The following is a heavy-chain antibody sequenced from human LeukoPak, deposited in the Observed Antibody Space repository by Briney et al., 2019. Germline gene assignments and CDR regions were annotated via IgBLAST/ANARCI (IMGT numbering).Heavy chain of an antibody. CDR1: GGSISSYY. D-gene: IGHD3-10*01. V-gene: IGHV4-4*07. Sequence: PSETLSLTCTVSGGSISSYYWSWIRQPAGKGLEWIGRIYTSGSTNYNPSLKSRVTMSVDTSKNQSSLKLSSVTAADTAVYYCARDDYYGSGTYFDYWGQGTLVTVSS. CDR3: ARDDYYGSGTYFDY. J-gene: IGHJ4*02. CDR2: IYTSGST.